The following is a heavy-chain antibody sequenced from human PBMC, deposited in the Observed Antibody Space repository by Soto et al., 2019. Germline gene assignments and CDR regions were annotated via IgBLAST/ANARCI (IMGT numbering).Heavy chain of an antibody. D-gene: IGHD3-16*01. CDR1: GFTVSSYA. CDR3: AKCRHWDYYGMDV. J-gene: IGHJ6*02. V-gene: IGHV3-23*01. CDR2: ISGSGGST. Sequence: PGGSLRLSCAASGFTVSSYAMSWVRQAPGKGLEWVSAISGSGGSTYYADSVKGRFTISRDNSKNTLYLQMNSLRAEDTAVYYCAKCRHWDYYGMDVWGQGTTVTVSS.